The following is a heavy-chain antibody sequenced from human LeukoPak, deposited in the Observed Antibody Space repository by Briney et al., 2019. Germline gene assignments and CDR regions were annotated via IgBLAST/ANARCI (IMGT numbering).Heavy chain of an antibody. Sequence: GGSLRLSCAASGFTFSSYEMNWVRQAPGKGLEWVSYISSSGSTIYYADSVKGRFTISRDNAKNSLYLQMNSLRAEDTAVYFCARAWEDTTMATCYFDYWGQGTLVTVSS. CDR2: ISSSGSTI. V-gene: IGHV3-48*03. D-gene: IGHD3-10*01. CDR1: GFTFSSYE. J-gene: IGHJ4*02. CDR3: ARAWEDTTMATCYFDY.